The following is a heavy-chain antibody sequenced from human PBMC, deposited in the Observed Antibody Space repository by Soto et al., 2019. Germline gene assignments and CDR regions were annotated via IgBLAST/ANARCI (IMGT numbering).Heavy chain of an antibody. Sequence: VQLVQSGAEVKKPGSSVKVSCKASGGTFSSYAISWVRQAPGQGLEWMGGVIPIFGTANYAQKFQGRVTITADESKSTDYMELSSLRSEDTAVYYCARAEPPDHHDSPYYYYYYGMDVWGQGTTVTVSS. CDR2: VIPIFGTA. D-gene: IGHD3-22*01. J-gene: IGHJ6*02. CDR3: ARAEPPDHHDSPYYYYYYGMDV. CDR1: GGTFSSYA. V-gene: IGHV1-69*01.